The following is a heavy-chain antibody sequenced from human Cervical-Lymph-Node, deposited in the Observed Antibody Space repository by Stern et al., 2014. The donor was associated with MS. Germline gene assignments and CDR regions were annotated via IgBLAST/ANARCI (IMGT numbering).Heavy chain of an antibody. V-gene: IGHV1-58*01. CDR2: IVVGSGNT. Sequence: QLVESGPEVKRPGTSVKVSCKVSGFTSASSLVQWVRQVRGQRLEWIGWIVVGSGNTNYAQKFQERVTITRDKSTTTAYMELSSLTSEDTALYYCAVDDLTGGSSAPIDYWGQGSLVTVSS. J-gene: IGHJ4*02. CDR3: AVDDLTGGSSAPIDY. D-gene: IGHD7-27*01. CDR1: GFTSASSL.